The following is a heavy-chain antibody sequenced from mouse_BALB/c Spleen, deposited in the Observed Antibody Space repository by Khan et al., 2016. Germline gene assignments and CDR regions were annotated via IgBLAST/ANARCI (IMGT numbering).Heavy chain of an antibody. CDR2: INPTTGAP. D-gene: IGHD1-2*01. CDR1: GYTFTNYG. CDR3: ARKSTARAMDY. Sequence: QLQLVQSGPEMKKPGATVKISCKASGYTFTNYGINWVKQVPGKDLKWMGWINPTTGAPPYAEKFKGRFAFPSETSASTAYLQFNNLKTEDTATYFCARKSTARAMDYWGQGTSVTVSS. V-gene: IGHV9-3*02. J-gene: IGHJ4*01.